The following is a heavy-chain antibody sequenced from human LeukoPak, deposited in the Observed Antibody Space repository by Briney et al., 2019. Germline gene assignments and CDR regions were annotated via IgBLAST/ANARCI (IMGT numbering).Heavy chain of an antibody. CDR2: ITWNSDTI. V-gene: IGHV3-9*01. CDR1: GFTFDDYV. Sequence: GGSLRLSCAASGFTFDDYVMHWVRQAPGKGLEWVSGITWNSDTIAYADSVKGRFTISRDNAKNSLYLQMNSLRAEDTAVYYCARAYGVAVVPDAFDIWGQGTMVTVSS. J-gene: IGHJ3*02. CDR3: ARAYGVAVVPDAFDI. D-gene: IGHD6-19*01.